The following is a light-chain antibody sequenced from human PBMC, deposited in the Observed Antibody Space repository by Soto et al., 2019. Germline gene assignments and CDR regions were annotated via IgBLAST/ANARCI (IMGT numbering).Light chain of an antibody. Sequence: DIPMTQSPSSLSASVGDRGTITCRASQSISSYLNGYQQKPGKAPKLLIYAASSLQSGVPSSFSGSGSGTDFPLTISSLHPEDFATYSCPQSYSNPRTFGPGTKVQIK. CDR2: AAS. CDR3: PQSYSNPRT. V-gene: IGKV1-39*01. CDR1: QSISSY. J-gene: IGKJ1*01.